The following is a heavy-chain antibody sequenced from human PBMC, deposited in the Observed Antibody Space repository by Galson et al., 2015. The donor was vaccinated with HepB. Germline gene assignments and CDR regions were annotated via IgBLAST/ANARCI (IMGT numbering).Heavy chain of an antibody. Sequence: SLRLSCAASGFDFRSSSINWVRQAPGKGLEWVSSISSSRSHIYYADSLKGRFTIYSDNAKDSMYLQMNSLRAEDTAVYYCARASGYTYGPFDSWGQGTLVTVSS. CDR2: ISSSRSHI. V-gene: IGHV3-21*06. CDR1: GFDFRSSS. J-gene: IGHJ4*02. D-gene: IGHD5-18*01. CDR3: ARASGYTYGPFDS.